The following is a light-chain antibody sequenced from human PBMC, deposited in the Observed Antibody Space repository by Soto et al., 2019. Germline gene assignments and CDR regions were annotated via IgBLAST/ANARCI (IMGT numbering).Light chain of an antibody. J-gene: IGKJ1*01. CDR2: GAS. CDR3: QHYSTWLWT. Sequence: EIVMTQSPATLSVSPGERATLSCRASQSVSSTLAWYQQKPGQGPRLLIYGASSRATGIPARFSGSGSGTEFTLTISSLQSEEFAVYYCQHYSTWLWTFGQGTKVESK. CDR1: QSVSST. V-gene: IGKV3-15*01.